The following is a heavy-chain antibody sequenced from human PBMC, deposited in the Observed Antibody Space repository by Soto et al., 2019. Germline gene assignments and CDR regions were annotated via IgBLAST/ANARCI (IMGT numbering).Heavy chain of an antibody. V-gene: IGHV3-11*01. D-gene: IGHD6-25*01. J-gene: IGHJ5*02. CDR1: GFSFSDYY. CDR3: ARGGSGWTRGGWLGP. Sequence: AQLEQSGGGLVKPGGSLTLSCVASGFSFSDYYMIWVRQVPGKGLEWLAYISDSGGTIYYADAVRARFTIFRDNGANSVYLQMDDLTDGDTALYFCARGGSGWTRGGWLGPWGQGSLVTVSS. CDR2: ISDSGGTI.